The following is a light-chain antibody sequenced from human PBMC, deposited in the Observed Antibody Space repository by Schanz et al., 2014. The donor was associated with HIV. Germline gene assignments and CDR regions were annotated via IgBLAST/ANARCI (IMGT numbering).Light chain of an antibody. CDR2: ADI. CDR3: ASWDDSLNCWV. Sequence: QSVLTQPPSASGTPGQRVTISCSGGSSNIGSNAVSWYQQLPGTAPQLLIQADIQRPSGVPDRFSGSKSGTSASLAISGLQSEDEGDYYCASWDDSLNCWVFGGGTKLTVL. J-gene: IGLJ3*02. V-gene: IGLV1-44*01. CDR1: SSNIGSNA.